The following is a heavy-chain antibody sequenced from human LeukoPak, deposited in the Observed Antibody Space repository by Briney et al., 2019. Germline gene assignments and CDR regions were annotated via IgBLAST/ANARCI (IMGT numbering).Heavy chain of an antibody. D-gene: IGHD4-17*01. CDR1: GGSISSYY. CDR3: ARISCDYRGDLDY. Sequence: TLSLTCTVSGGSISSYYWSWIRQPPGKALEWLARIDWDDDKYYSTSLKTRLTISKDTSKNQVVLTMTNMDPVDTATYYCARISCDYRGDLDYWGQGTLVTVSS. CDR2: IDWDDDK. V-gene: IGHV2-70*11. J-gene: IGHJ4*02.